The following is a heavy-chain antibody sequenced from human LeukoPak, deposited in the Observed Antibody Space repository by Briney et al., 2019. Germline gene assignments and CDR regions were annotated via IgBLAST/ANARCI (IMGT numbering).Heavy chain of an antibody. Sequence: PGGSLRLSCAASGFTFSSYWMSWVRQAPGKGLEWVANIKQDGSEKYYADSVKGRFTISRDNAKNSLYLQMNSLRAEDTAVYYCARGYCSGGSCYSIDYWGQGTLVTVSS. V-gene: IGHV3-7*01. D-gene: IGHD2-15*01. CDR2: IKQDGSEK. CDR1: GFTFSSYW. CDR3: ARGYCSGGSCYSIDY. J-gene: IGHJ4*02.